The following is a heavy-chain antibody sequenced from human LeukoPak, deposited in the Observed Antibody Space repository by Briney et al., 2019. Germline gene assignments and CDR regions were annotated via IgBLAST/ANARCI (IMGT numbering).Heavy chain of an antibody. V-gene: IGHV4-4*07. D-gene: IGHD2-21*02. CDR1: GGSISSYY. CDR2: IYTSGST. J-gene: IGHJ3*02. Sequence: SETLSLTCTVSGGSISSYYWSWLRQPAGKGLEWIGRIYTSGSTNYNPPLKSRVTMSVDTSKNQFSLKLSSVTAADTAVYYCARSLYCGGDCYAFDIWGQGTMVTVSS. CDR3: ARSLYCGGDCYAFDI.